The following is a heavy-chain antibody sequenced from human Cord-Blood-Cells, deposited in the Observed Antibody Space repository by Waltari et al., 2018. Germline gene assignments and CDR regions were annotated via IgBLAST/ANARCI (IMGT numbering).Heavy chain of an antibody. J-gene: IGHJ4*02. CDR3: ARGGGRDMRDGYNDY. CDR2: IYSGVST. V-gene: IGHV3-53*01. CDR1: GFTVSSKY. D-gene: IGHD5-12*01. Sequence: EVQLVESGGGLIQPGGSLRLSCAASGFTVSSKYMGWVRQAQGKGQEWVSVIYSGVSTDYADPVKGRFTISRDNSKNTLYLQMNSLRAEDTAVYYCARGGGRDMRDGYNDYWGQGTLVTVSS.